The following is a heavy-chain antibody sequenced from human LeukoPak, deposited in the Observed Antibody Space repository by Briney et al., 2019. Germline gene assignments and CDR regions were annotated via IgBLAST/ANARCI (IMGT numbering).Heavy chain of an antibody. CDR3: ARDERRRYSYGSYYYYYYGMDV. J-gene: IGHJ6*02. Sequence: PGGSLRLSCAASGFTFSDYYMSWIRQAPGKGLEWVSYISSSGSTIYYADSVKGRFTISRDNAKNSLYLQMNSLRAEDTAVYYCARDERRRYSYGSYYYYYYGMDVWGQGTTVTVSS. D-gene: IGHD5-18*01. V-gene: IGHV3-11*01. CDR1: GFTFSDYY. CDR2: ISSSGSTI.